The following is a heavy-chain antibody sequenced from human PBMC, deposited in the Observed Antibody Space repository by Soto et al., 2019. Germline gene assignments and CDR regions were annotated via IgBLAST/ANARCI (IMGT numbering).Heavy chain of an antibody. CDR3: ARNIVVVTADAEYFQH. J-gene: IGHJ1*01. CDR2: INHSGST. Sequence: SSETLSLTCAVYGGSFSGYYWSWIRQPPGKGLEWIGEINHSGSTNYNPSLKSRVTISVDTSKNQFSLKLSSVTAADTAVYYCARNIVVVTADAEYFQHWGQGTLATVSS. D-gene: IGHD2-21*02. V-gene: IGHV4-34*01. CDR1: GGSFSGYY.